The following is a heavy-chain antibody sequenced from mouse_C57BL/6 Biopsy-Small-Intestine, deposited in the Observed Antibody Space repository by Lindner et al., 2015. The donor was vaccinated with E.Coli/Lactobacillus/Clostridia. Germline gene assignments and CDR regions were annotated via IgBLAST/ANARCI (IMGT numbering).Heavy chain of an antibody. CDR1: GYTISDYE. D-gene: IGHD2-14*01. J-gene: IGHJ4*01. CDR2: IDPETGGT. Sequence: VQLQESGAELVRPGASVTLSCKASGYTISDYEMHWVKQTPVHGLEWIGAIDPETGGTAYNQKFKGKAILTADKSSSTAYMELRSLTSEDSAVYYCTRGRRRGYYYGLDYWGQGTSVTVSS. V-gene: IGHV1-15*01. CDR3: TRGRRRGYYYGLDY.